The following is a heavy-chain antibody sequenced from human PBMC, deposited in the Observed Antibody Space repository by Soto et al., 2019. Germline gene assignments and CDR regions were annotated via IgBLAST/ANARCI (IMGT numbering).Heavy chain of an antibody. CDR1: GFTFSRYS. J-gene: IGHJ6*02. V-gene: IGHV3-48*02. D-gene: IGHD2-15*01. Sequence: EVQLVESGGHLVQPGGSLRLSCAASGFTFSRYSMHWVRQAPGQGLEWVSYITSSSGTIFYADSVKGRFTTSRDNAKNSLYLQMNSLRDEDTAVYYCARDGGRGYGKDVWGQGTTVTVSS. CDR3: ARDGGRGYGKDV. CDR2: ITSSSGTI.